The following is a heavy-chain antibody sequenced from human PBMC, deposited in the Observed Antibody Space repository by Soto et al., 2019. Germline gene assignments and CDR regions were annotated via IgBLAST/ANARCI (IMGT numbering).Heavy chain of an antibody. V-gene: IGHV1-46*01. CDR1: GYTFTSYC. CDR2: INPSGGST. CDR3: ARDWGYYGSGSYYNDWFDP. Sequence: ASVKVSCKASGYTFTSYCMHWVRQAPGQGLQWMGIINPSGGSTSYAQKFQGRVTMTRDTSTSTVYMELSSLRSDDTAVYYCARDWGYYGSGSYYNDWFDPWGQGTLVTVSS. J-gene: IGHJ5*02. D-gene: IGHD3-10*01.